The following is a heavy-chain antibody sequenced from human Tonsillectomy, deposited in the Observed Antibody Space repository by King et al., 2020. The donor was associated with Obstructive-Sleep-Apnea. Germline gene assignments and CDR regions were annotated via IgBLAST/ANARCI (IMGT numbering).Heavy chain of an antibody. Sequence: VQLVESVGGLVQPGRSLRLSGAASGFTFDDFAMLSVGQGPGKGLDVVSGINWNSGSIGYVDSVKGRFTISRDNAKNSLYLQMSSLRAEDTALYYCAKATSALYYDTSGWIDYWGQGTLVTVSS. CDR1: GFTFDDFA. CDR2: INWNSGSI. J-gene: IGHJ4*02. D-gene: IGHD3-22*01. V-gene: IGHV3-9*01. CDR3: AKATSALYYDTSGWIDY.